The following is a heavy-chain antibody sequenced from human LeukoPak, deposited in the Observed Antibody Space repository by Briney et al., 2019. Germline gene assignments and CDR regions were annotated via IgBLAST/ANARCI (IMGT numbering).Heavy chain of an antibody. Sequence: PSETLSLTCAVYGGSFSGYYWSWIRQPPGKGLEWIGEINHSGSTNYNPSLKSRVTISVDTSKNQFSLKLSSVTAADTAVYYCAXDXTGLDAFDIWGQGTMVTVSS. CDR1: GGSFSGYY. CDR3: AXDXTGLDAFDI. J-gene: IGHJ3*02. CDR2: INHSGST. V-gene: IGHV4-34*01.